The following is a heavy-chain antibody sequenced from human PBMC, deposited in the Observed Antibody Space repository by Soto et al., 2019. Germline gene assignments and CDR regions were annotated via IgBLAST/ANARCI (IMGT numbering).Heavy chain of an antibody. V-gene: IGHV1-69*13. CDR2: IIPIFGTA. D-gene: IGHD6-6*01. Sequence: SVKVSCKASGGTFSSYAISWVRQAPGQGLEWLVGIIPIFGTANYAQKFQGRVTITADESTSTAYMELSSLRSEDTAVYYCALSIEYSSSSCDYWGQGTLVTVSS. CDR3: ALSIEYSSSSCDY. J-gene: IGHJ4*02. CDR1: GGTFSSYA.